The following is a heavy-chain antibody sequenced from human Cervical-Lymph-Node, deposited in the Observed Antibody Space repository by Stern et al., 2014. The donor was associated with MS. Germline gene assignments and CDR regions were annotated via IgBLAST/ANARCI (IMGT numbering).Heavy chain of an antibody. D-gene: IGHD6-13*01. Sequence: QVQLVQSGAEVKKPGSSVKVSCKASGGTFSSYTISWVRQAPGQELEWMGGIIPIFRTPNYAQNFQGRVTIPADESTSTAYMELSSLRSEDTAVYYCAIDRMSIAAAGTSWFDPWGQGTLVTVSS. V-gene: IGHV1-69*01. CDR1: GGTFSSYT. J-gene: IGHJ5*02. CDR3: AIDRMSIAAAGTSWFDP. CDR2: IIPIFRTP.